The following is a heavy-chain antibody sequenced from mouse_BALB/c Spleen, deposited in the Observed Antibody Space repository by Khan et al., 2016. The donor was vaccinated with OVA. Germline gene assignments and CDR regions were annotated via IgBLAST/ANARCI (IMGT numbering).Heavy chain of an antibody. CDR3: AGRSHWYFDV. J-gene: IGHJ1*01. CDR2: INTETGEP. V-gene: IGHV9-2-1*01. Sequence: QIQLVQSGPELKKPGETVKISCKASGYTFTDYSMHWVKQAPGKGLKWMGWINTETGEPTYADDFKGRFVFSLETSASTAYLQINNLKTEDTATYFCAGRSHWYFDVWGAGTTVTVSS. CDR1: GYTFTDYS.